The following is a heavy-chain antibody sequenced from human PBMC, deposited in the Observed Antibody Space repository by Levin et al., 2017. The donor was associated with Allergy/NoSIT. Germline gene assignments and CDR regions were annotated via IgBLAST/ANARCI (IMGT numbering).Heavy chain of an antibody. J-gene: IGHJ4*02. CDR1: GLAFNEKY. Sequence: AGGSLRLSCAASGLAFNEKYISWIRQAPGKGLEWISYISPTGTTIFYSDSVKGRFTISRDNARNSVSLQMNSLRADDTAVYYCAGGSGSGYYYWGQGTQVTVSS. D-gene: IGHD3-3*01. V-gene: IGHV3-11*01. CDR2: ISPTGTTI. CDR3: AGGSGSGYYY.